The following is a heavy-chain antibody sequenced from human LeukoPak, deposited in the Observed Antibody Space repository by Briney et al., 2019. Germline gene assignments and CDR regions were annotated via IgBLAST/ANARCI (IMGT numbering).Heavy chain of an antibody. CDR3: ARGTYGSGSYYPDY. V-gene: IGHV3-53*04. CDR2: IYSGGST. J-gene: IGHJ4*02. CDR1: GFTVSSNY. D-gene: IGHD3-10*01. Sequence: PGGSLRLSCAASGFTVSSNYMSWVRQAPGNGLEWVSVIYSGGSTYYADSVKGRFTISRHNSKNTLYLQMNSLRAEDTAVYYCARGTYGSGSYYPDYWGQGTLVTVSS.